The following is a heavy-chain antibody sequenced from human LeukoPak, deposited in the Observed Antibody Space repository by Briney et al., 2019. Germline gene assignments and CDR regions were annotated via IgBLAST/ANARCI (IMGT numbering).Heavy chain of an antibody. CDR1: GGTFSSYA. CDR2: IIPIFGTA. D-gene: IGHD3-10*01. J-gene: IGHJ3*02. Sequence: GASVKVSCKASGGTFSSYAISWVRQAPGQGLEWMGEIIPIFGTANYAQKFQGRVTITADKSTSTAYMELSSLRSEDTAVYYCARLGYYGSGSYTDDAFDIWGQGTMVTVSS. CDR3: ARLGYYGSGSYTDDAFDI. V-gene: IGHV1-69*06.